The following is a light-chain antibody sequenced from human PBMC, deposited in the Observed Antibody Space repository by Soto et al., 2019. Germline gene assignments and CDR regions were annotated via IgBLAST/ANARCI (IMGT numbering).Light chain of an antibody. V-gene: IGLV2-8*01. J-gene: IGLJ2*01. CDR3: SSYATSNNLV. CDR2: EVS. CDR1: SSDVGGYNY. Sequence: QSVLTQPPSASGSPGQSVTISCTGTSSDVGGYNYVSWYQQYPGKAPKLMIYEVSKRPSGVPDRFSGSKSGNTASLTVSGLQAEDAADYYCSSYATSNNLVFGGGTKLTVL.